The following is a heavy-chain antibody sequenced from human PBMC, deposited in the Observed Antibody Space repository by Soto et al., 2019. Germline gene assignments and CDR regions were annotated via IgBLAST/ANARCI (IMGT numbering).Heavy chain of an antibody. J-gene: IGHJ3*02. CDR2: IVSDGSAI. Sequence: GGSLRLSCAVSGFPFSFYGFHWVRQSPGKGLEWLGVIVSDGSAIYHADSLEGRFFISRDNSKDILYLQMNSLRVEDTAVYYCARDDAFDNENGFDMWGQGTMVTVS. CDR1: GFPFSFYG. CDR3: ARDDAFDNENGFDM. V-gene: IGHV3-33*01. D-gene: IGHD3-3*02.